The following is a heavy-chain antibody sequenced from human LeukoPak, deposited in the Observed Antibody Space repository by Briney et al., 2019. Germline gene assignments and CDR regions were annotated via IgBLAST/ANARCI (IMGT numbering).Heavy chain of an antibody. CDR3: AREPTSGREPTSGRPLDY. CDR2: IYSSGSN. D-gene: IGHD5-12*01. V-gene: IGHV4-4*07. J-gene: IGHJ4*02. CDR1: GGSISGYF. Sequence: SETLSLTCTVSGGSISGYFWSWIRQPAGKGLEWIGRIYSSGSNNYNPSLKSRVTMSLDTSKNHCSLNLSSVTAADTAVYYCAREPTSGREPTSGRPLDYWGQGTLVTVSS.